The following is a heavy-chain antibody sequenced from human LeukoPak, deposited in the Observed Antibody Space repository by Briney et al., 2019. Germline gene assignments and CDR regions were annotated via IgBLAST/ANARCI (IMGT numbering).Heavy chain of an antibody. V-gene: IGHV3-11*05. CDR1: GDSISSYY. CDR2: ISSSGSST. Sequence: NPSETLSLTCTVSGDSISSYYWSWIRQPPGKGLEWISYISSSGSSTNYADSVKGRFTISRDNAKNSLYLQMNSLRAEDTAVYYCARDLIHRSGEANYWGRGTLVTVSS. CDR3: ARDLIHRSGEANY. D-gene: IGHD3-22*01. J-gene: IGHJ4*02.